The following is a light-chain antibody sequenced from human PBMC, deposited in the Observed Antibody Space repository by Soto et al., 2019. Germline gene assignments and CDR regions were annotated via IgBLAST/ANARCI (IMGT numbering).Light chain of an antibody. V-gene: IGKV1-27*01. CDR1: QGISNE. CDR3: QKYRSWA. Sequence: DIPMTQSPPSLSASVGDRVTITCRASQGISNELVWYQQKPGKPPKLLIYAASTLQSGVPSRFSGSGSVTDFTLTISSLQPEDVATYYCQKYRSWAFGQGTKVEIK. J-gene: IGKJ1*01. CDR2: AAS.